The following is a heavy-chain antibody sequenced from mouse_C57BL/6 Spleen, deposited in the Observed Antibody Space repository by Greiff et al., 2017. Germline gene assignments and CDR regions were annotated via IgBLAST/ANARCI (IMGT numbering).Heavy chain of an antibody. CDR1: GFNIKNTY. CDR2: IDPANGST. J-gene: IGHJ1*03. Sequence: VQLQQSVAELVRPGASVKLSCTASGFNIKNTYMHWVKQRPEQGLEWIGRIDPANGSTKYDPKFQGTAPITADTSSNSASLQLSSLTSEDTAIYFCARAGDYGSSYLDWYFDVWGTGTTVTVSS. V-gene: IGHV14-3*01. CDR3: ARAGDYGSSYLDWYFDV. D-gene: IGHD1-1*01.